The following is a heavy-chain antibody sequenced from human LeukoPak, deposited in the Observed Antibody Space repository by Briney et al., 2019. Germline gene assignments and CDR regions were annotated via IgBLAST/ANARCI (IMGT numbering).Heavy chain of an antibody. V-gene: IGHV3-48*04. J-gene: IGHJ4*02. Sequence: GSLRLSCAGSGFIFRSHGMIWVRQAPGRGLEWVSYISPGGNTIYYADSMKGRFTVSRDDAKNSLSLHMNSLRAEDTAVYYCARVRGPTVTTMYFDYWGQGTLVTVSS. CDR2: ISPGGNTI. CDR3: ARVRGPTVTTMYFDY. D-gene: IGHD4-17*01. CDR1: GFIFRSHG.